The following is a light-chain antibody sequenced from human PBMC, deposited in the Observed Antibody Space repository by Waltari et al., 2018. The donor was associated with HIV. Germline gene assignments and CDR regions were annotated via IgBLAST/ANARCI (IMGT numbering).Light chain of an antibody. V-gene: IGLV1-44*01. CDR2: SNK. CDR3: QLFQCCNNWV. J-gene: IGLJ3*02. Sequence: QSVLTQPPSASGTPGQRVTISCSGSSSNIGSNTVNWYQQLPGTAPKLLIYSNKQRPSGIPERFSGSNSGNTATITITRVEAGDEADYYCQLFQCCNNWVFGGGTKLTVL. CDR1: SSNIGSNT.